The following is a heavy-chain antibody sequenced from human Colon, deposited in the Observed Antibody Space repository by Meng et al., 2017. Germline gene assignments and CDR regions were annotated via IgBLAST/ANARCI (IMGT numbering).Heavy chain of an antibody. V-gene: IGHV3-33*01. CDR2: IWFDGSNK. CDR1: GFSFSTYG. J-gene: IGHJ4*02. CDR3: ARGATPENFDY. Sequence: QVRRVGGGGDVVQRRWPLRLYGVPSGFSFSTYGMHWVRQAPGKGLEWVAIIWFDGSNKYYGDSVKGRFTISRDNSKNTLYLQMNSLRVEDTAVYYCARGATPENFDYWGQGTLVTVSS.